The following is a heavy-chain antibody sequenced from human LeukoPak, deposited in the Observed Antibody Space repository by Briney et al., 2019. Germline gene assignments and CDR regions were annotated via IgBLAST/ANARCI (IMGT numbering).Heavy chain of an antibody. CDR3: ARSSLTGTLHYFDY. J-gene: IGHJ4*02. CDR2: IYSGGTT. V-gene: IGHV3-53*01. D-gene: IGHD1-1*01. Sequence: GGSLRLSCAASGFTVSNNYMSWVRQAPGKGLEWVSVIYSGGTTYYADSVKGRFTISRDNSKNTLYLQMNSLRAEDTAVYYCARSSLTGTLHYFDYWGQGTLVTVSS. CDR1: GFTVSNNY.